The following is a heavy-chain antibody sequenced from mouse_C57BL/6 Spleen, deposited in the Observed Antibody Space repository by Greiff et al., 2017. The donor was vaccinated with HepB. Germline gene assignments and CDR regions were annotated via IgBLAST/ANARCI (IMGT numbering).Heavy chain of an antibody. J-gene: IGHJ4*01. V-gene: IGHV2-5*01. D-gene: IGHD1-1*01. CDR3: AKKAYYYGSSYAMDY. CDR1: GFSLTSYG. CDR2: IWRGGST. Sequence: QVQLKQSGPGLVQPSQSLSITCTVSGFSLTSYGVHWVRQSPGKGLEWLGVIWRGGSTDYNAAFMSRLSITKDNSKSQVFFKMNSLQADDTAIYYCAKKAYYYGSSYAMDYWGQGTSVTVSS.